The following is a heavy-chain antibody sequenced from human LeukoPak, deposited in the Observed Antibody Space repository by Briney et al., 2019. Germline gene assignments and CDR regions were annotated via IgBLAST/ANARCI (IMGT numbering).Heavy chain of an antibody. D-gene: IGHD1-26*01. Sequence: GGFLRLSCAASGFTFSSYGMHWVRQAPGKGLEWVAVISHDGSNKYYADSVKGRFTISRDNSKNTLYLQMNSLRAEDTAVYYCAKGARIVGATLDYWGQGTLVTVSS. V-gene: IGHV3-30*18. CDR3: AKGARIVGATLDY. CDR1: GFTFSSYG. J-gene: IGHJ4*02. CDR2: ISHDGSNK.